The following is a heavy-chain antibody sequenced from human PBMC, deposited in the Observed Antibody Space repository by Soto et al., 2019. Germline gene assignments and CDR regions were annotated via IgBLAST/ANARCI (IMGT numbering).Heavy chain of an antibody. V-gene: IGHV3-21*06. Sequence: EVQLVESGGGLVKPGGSLRLSCAASGFTFTRYSMNWVRQAPGKGLEWVSSISSTTNYIYYGDSMKGRFTISRDNAKNSRYLEMNRFRAEDTAGYYCARESEDLTANFDYWGQGTLVTVSS. CDR1: GFTFTRYS. J-gene: IGHJ4*02. CDR2: ISSTTNYI. CDR3: ARESEDLTANFDY.